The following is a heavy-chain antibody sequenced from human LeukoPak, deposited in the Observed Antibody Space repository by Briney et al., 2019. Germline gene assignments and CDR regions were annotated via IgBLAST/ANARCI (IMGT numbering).Heavy chain of an antibody. J-gene: IGHJ3*02. D-gene: IGHD6-19*01. V-gene: IGHV4-34*01. CDR1: GGSFSGYY. CDR3: ARHRVGYSSGWFGAFDI. CDR2: INHSGST. Sequence: SETLSLTCAVYGGSFSGYYWSWIRQPPGKGLEWIGEINHSGSTNYNPSLKSRVTISVDTSKNQFSLKLSSVTAADTAVYYCARHRVGYSSGWFGAFDIWGQGTMVTVSS.